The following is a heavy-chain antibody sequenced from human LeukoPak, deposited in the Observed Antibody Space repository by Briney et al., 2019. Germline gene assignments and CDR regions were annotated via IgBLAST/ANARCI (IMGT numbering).Heavy chain of an antibody. J-gene: IGHJ4*02. D-gene: IGHD3-22*01. CDR3: ARVDYYDSSA. Sequence: GASVKVSCKASGYTFTGYYMHWVRQAPGQGLEWMGWINPNSGGTNYAQEFQGRVTMTRDTSISTAYMELSRLRSDDTAVYYCARVDYYDSSAWGQGTLVTVSS. V-gene: IGHV1-2*02. CDR1: GYTFTGYY. CDR2: INPNSGGT.